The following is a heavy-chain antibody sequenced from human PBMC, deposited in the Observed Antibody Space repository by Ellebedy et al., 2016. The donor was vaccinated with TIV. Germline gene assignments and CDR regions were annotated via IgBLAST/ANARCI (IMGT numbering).Heavy chain of an antibody. CDR2: ITSDGSST. V-gene: IGHV3-74*03. CDR3: AFMWRYSYGLDY. CDR1: CFTVSSHY. Sequence: GESLKISCAVSCFTVSSHYMTWVSQAPGEGLEWVSRITSDGSSTTYADSVKGRFTISRDKAKNTLYLQMNSLRADDTAVYYCAFMWRYSYGLDYWGQGTLVTVSS. J-gene: IGHJ4*02. D-gene: IGHD5-18*01.